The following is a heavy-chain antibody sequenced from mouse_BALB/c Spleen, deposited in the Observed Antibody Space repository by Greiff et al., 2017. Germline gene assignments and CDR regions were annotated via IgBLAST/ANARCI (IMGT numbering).Heavy chain of an antibody. CDR1: GFTFSSFG. D-gene: IGHD2-1*01. J-gene: IGHJ1*01. CDR2: ISSGSSTI. Sequence: EVKLVESGGGLVQPGGSRKLSCAASGFTFSSFGMHWVRQAPEKGLEWVAYISSGSSTIYYADTVKGRFTISRDNPKNTLFLQMTSLRSEDTAMYYCARWGGNYGYFDVWGAGTTVTVSS. CDR3: ARWGGNYGYFDV. V-gene: IGHV5-17*02.